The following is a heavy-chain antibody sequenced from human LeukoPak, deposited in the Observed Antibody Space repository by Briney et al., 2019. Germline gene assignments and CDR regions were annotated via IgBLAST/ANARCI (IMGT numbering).Heavy chain of an antibody. CDR3: VKPQPGGGFDY. CDR1: GFIVSSNY. V-gene: IGHV3-66*04. Sequence: GGSLRLSCAASGFIVSSNYMSWVRQAPGKGLEWVSVIYSGGSTYYADSVKGRFTISRDNSKNTLYLQMNSLRAEDTAVYYCVKPQPGGGFDYWGQGTLVTVSS. CDR2: IYSGGST. D-gene: IGHD1-14*01. J-gene: IGHJ4*02.